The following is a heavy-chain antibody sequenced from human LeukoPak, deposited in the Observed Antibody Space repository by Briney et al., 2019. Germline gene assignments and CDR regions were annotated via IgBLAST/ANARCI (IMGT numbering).Heavy chain of an antibody. CDR3: AKDGWSLDGDFDY. Sequence: GGSLRLSCSDSGYTFSSSAMHWVRQDLGGGLGWVSAISHTGGSTYYAAAVKGRFTISGDNSKNTLYLQMNSLRAEDTAVYYCAKDGWSLDGDFDYGGQGTRVTVSS. J-gene: IGHJ4*02. CDR1: GYTFSSSA. D-gene: IGHD5-24*01. V-gene: IGHV3-23*01. CDR2: ISHTGGST.